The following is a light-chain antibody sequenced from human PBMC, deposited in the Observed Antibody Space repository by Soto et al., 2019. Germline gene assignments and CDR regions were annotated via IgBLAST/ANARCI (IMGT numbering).Light chain of an antibody. CDR2: AAS. J-gene: IGKJ5*01. V-gene: IGKV1-39*01. CDR3: QQSYSTLSIT. CDR1: ESINRH. Sequence: DIQMTQSPSSLSASVGDRVTITCRASESINRHLNWYQQKPGKAPKLLIYAASSLQNGVPSRFSGSGSGTDFTLTISNVQPEDFATYYCQQSYSTLSITFGQGTRLEIK.